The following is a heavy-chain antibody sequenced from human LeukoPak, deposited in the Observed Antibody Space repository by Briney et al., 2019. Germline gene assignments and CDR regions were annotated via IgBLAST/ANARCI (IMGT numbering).Heavy chain of an antibody. D-gene: IGHD3-10*01. Sequence: VASVKVSCKASGYTFTGYYMHWVRQAPGQGLEWMGGIIPIFGTANYAQKFQGRVTITADKSTSTAYMELSSLRSEDTAVYYCARDEYGSGSYEVHYYYYMDVWGKGTTVTVSS. CDR3: ARDEYGSGSYEVHYYYYMDV. J-gene: IGHJ6*03. V-gene: IGHV1-69*06. CDR1: GYTFTGYY. CDR2: IIPIFGTA.